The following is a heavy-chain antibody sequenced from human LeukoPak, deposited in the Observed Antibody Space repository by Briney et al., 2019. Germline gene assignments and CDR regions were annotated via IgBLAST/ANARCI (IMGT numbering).Heavy chain of an antibody. Sequence: GGSLRLSCAVSGFTFSKFWMSWVRQAPGRGLEWVAIIHPEGNEKYHVESVKGRFTISRDNAKNLLFLQMNGLRVEDTAVYYCARGDDFSGDHWGQGTLVTVSS. J-gene: IGHJ4*02. CDR2: IHPEGNEK. D-gene: IGHD1-1*01. CDR3: ARGDDFSGDH. V-gene: IGHV3-7*04. CDR1: GFTFSKFW.